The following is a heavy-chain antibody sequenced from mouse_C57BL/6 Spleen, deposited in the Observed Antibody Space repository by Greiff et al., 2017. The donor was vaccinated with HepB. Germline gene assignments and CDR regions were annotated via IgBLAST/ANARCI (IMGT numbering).Heavy chain of an antibody. Sequence: VQLQQPGAELVKPGASVKMSCKASGYTFTSYWITWVKQRPGQGLEWIGDIYPGSGSTNYNEKFKSKATLTVDTSSSTAYMQLSSLTSEDSAVYYCARCDYYGSSNWYFDVWGTGTTVTVSS. D-gene: IGHD1-1*01. J-gene: IGHJ1*03. CDR3: ARCDYYGSSNWYFDV. CDR2: IYPGSGST. V-gene: IGHV1-55*01. CDR1: GYTFTSYW.